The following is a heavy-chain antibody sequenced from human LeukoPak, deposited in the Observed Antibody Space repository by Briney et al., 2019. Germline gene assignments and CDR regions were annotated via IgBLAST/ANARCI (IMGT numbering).Heavy chain of an antibody. D-gene: IGHD3-9*01. Sequence: VGSLRLSCAAPGFTFSSYGMSWVRPAPGKGLEWVSALSGSGGSTYYADSVKGRFTNSRDNSKSTLYLQMNSLRAEDTAVYYCAKDLGPWEYYDILTGYYKSAQFDYWGQGTLVTVSS. CDR2: LSGSGGST. J-gene: IGHJ4*02. CDR1: GFTFSSYG. V-gene: IGHV3-23*01. CDR3: AKDLGPWEYYDILTGYYKSAQFDY.